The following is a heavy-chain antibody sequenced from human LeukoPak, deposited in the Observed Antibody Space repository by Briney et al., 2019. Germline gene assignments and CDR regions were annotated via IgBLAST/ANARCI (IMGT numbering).Heavy chain of an antibody. V-gene: IGHV1-18*01. D-gene: IGHD2-2*01. J-gene: IGHJ3*02. CDR1: GYTFTSYG. CDR2: ISAYNGNT. Sequence: ASVKVSCKASGYTFTSYGISWVRQAPGQGPEWMGWISAYNGNTNYAQKLQGRVTMTTDTSTSTAYMELRSLRSDDTAVYYCASTDCSSTSCLGNAFDIWGQGTMVTVSS. CDR3: ASTDCSSTSCLGNAFDI.